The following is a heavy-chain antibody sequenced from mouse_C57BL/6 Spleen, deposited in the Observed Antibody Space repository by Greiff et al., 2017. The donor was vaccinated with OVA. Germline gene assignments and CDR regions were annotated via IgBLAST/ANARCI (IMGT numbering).Heavy chain of an antibody. J-gene: IGHJ4*01. CDR2: ISYDGSN. V-gene: IGHV3-6*01. Sequence: ESGPGLVKPSQSLSLTCSVTGYSITSGYYWNWIRQFPGNKLEWMGYISYDGSNNYNPSLKNRISITRDTSKNQFFLKLNSVTTEDTATYYCARGGNYVGSYAMDYWGQGTSVTVSS. CDR1: GYSITSGYY. CDR3: ARGGNYVGSYAMDY. D-gene: IGHD2-1*01.